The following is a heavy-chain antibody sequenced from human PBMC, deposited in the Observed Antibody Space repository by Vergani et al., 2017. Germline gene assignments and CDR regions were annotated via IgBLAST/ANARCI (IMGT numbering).Heavy chain of an antibody. CDR1: GITFKNAW. Sequence: EVQVVESGGGLIKPGGSLRLSCVVSGITFKNAWINWVRQAPGKGLEWVAFIGSSGPYINYADSVKGRFIISRDNTNNSLFLQLRSLRAEDAAVYYCARDCTRGGCPDNYGMDVWGQGATVTVSS. CDR3: ARDCTRGGCPDNYGMDV. J-gene: IGHJ6*02. V-gene: IGHV3-21*06. D-gene: IGHD2-8*01. CDR2: IGSSGPYI.